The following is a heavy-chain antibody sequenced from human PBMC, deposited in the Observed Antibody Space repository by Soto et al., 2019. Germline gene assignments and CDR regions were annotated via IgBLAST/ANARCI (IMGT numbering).Heavy chain of an antibody. Sequence: QPGGSLRLSCAASGFTFDDYAMHWVRQAPGKGLEWVSGISWNSGSIGYADSVKGRFTISRDNAKNSLYLQMNSLRAEDTALYYCAKCGTYGDPRNSQNWYFDLWGRGTLVTVSS. CDR3: AKCGTYGDPRNSQNWYFDL. CDR2: ISWNSGSI. J-gene: IGHJ2*01. V-gene: IGHV3-9*01. D-gene: IGHD4-17*01. CDR1: GFTFDDYA.